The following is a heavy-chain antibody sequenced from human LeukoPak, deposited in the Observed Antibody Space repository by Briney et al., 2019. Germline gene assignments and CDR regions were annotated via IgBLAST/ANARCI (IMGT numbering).Heavy chain of an antibody. CDR1: GFTFNNYE. D-gene: IGHD5-12*01. CDR3: VREGRVSGYDFDC. V-gene: IGHV3-48*03. J-gene: IGHJ4*02. CDR2: ISSGGNSK. Sequence: GGSLRLSCAASGFTFNNYEMNWVRQAPGKGLEWVSYISSGGNSKYYADSLRGRFTISRDNAKNTLYLQMNSLRVEDMAVYYCVREGRVSGYDFDCWGQGTLVTVSS.